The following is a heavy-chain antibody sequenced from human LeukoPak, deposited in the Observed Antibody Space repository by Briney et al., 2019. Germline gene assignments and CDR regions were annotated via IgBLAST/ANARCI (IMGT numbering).Heavy chain of an antibody. Sequence: SQTPSLTCAISGDSALSNSAAWNWIRQSPSRCLEWLGRTDYRSKWDNDYAVSVKSRITINPDTSTNQFSLQLNCVTPEDTSVYYCARDYLGDSSSSGGFDYWGQGTLVTVSS. J-gene: IGHJ4*02. D-gene: IGHD6-6*01. CDR1: GDSALSNSAA. V-gene: IGHV6-1*01. CDR2: TDYRSKWDN. CDR3: ARDYLGDSSSSGGFDY.